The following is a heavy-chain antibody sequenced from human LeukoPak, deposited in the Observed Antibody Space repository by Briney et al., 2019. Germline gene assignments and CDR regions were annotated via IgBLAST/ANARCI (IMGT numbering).Heavy chain of an antibody. J-gene: IGHJ3*01. Sequence: ASVKVSCKASGYTFTNSYIHWVRQAPGQVIEWMGLINPDGGNTNYAQNFQGRVTLTRDTSTSTVYMELSSLRSEDTAIYYCARIRDGYNDAYDLWGQGTVVTVPS. CDR3: ARIRDGYNDAYDL. CDR1: GYTFTNSY. V-gene: IGHV1-46*01. D-gene: IGHD5-24*01. CDR2: INPDGGNT.